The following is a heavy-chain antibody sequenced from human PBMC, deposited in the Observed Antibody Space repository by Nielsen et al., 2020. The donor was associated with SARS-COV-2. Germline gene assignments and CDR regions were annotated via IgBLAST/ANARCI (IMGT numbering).Heavy chain of an antibody. D-gene: IGHD5-12*01. CDR3: AREASGYDHYKYGMDV. V-gene: IGHV4-31*03. Sequence: SETLSLTYTVSGASISSGGYFWSWIRQHPGKGPEWIGYIYFTGRTSYNPSLKSRVAMSVDTSKNQFSLDLKSVTAADTAVYYCAREASGYDHYKYGMDVWGLGATVTVSS. J-gene: IGHJ6*02. CDR1: GASISSGGYF. CDR2: IYFTGRT.